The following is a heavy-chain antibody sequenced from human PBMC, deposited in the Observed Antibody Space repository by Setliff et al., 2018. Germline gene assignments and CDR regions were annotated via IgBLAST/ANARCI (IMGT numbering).Heavy chain of an antibody. D-gene: IGHD3-22*01. V-gene: IGHV1-18*01. J-gene: IGHJ4*02. Sequence: GASVKVSCKASGYTFPSYGLSWVRQAPGQGLEWMGWISAYNGNTNYAQRLQGRFTISRDDSKSIAYLRMNSLKIEDTAVYYCTRDFWPESNGFAFGQWGQGTLVTVSS. CDR2: ISAYNGNT. CDR3: TRDFWPESNGFAFGQ. CDR1: GYTFPSYG.